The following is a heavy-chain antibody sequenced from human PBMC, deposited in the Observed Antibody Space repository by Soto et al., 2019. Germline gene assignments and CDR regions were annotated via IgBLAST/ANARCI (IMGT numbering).Heavy chain of an antibody. D-gene: IGHD6-13*01. CDR1: GLTVSSYA. CDR2: ISAST. CDR3: AIRMYSTRWYYLDY. V-gene: IGHV3-23*01. Sequence: EMQLLESGGGLVQAGGSLRLSCAASGLTVSSYALNWVRQAPGKGLEWVSGISASTYYADSVKGRFTISRDTSKNPLYLQMNSLRAEDTAIYFCAIRMYSTRWYYLDYWGQGTLVTVSS. J-gene: IGHJ4*02.